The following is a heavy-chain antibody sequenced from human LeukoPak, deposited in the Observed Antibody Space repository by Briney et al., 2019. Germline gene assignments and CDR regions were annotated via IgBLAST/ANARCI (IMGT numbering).Heavy chain of an antibody. Sequence: SETLSLTCTVSGGSSSSYYWSWIRQPPGKGLEWIGSIYYSGSTYYNPSLKSRVTISVDTSKNQFSLKLSSVTAADTAVYYCARDSFDWNWFDPWGQGTLVTVSS. V-gene: IGHV4-59*12. J-gene: IGHJ5*02. CDR2: IYYSGST. D-gene: IGHD3-9*01. CDR3: ARDSFDWNWFDP. CDR1: GGSSSSYY.